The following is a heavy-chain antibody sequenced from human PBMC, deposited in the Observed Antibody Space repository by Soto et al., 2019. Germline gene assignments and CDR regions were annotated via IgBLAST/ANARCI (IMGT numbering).Heavy chain of an antibody. J-gene: IGHJ6*02. CDR3: AKDAGYSSGWYNLYGMDV. V-gene: IGHV3-30-3*01. CDR2: ISYDGSNK. CDR1: GFTFSSYA. Sequence: QVQLVESGGGVVQPGRSLRLSCAASGFTFSSYAMHWVRQAPGKGLEWVAVISYDGSNKYYADSVKGRFTISRDNSKNTLYLQMNSLRAEDTAVYYCAKDAGYSSGWYNLYGMDVWGQGTTVTVSS. D-gene: IGHD6-19*01.